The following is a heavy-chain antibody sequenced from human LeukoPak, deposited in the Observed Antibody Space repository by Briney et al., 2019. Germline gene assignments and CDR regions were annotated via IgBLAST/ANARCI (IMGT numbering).Heavy chain of an antibody. CDR3: ARVRGPDYYYFGY. CDR1: GGTFISYT. V-gene: IGHV1-69*02. D-gene: IGHD2/OR15-2a*01. J-gene: IGHJ4*02. CDR2: IIPILGIA. Sequence: ASVKVSCKASGGTFISYTISWVRQAPGQGLEWMGRIIPILGIANYAQKFQGRVTITADKATSTAYMELSSLRSEDTAVYYCARVRGPDYYYFGYWGQGTLVTVSS.